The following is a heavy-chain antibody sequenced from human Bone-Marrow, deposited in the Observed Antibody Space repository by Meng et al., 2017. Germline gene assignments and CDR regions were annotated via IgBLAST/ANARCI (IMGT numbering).Heavy chain of an antibody. CDR1: GYTFTGYY. J-gene: IGHJ4*02. D-gene: IGHD3-22*01. CDR3: ARGYYDSSGYYQFDY. V-gene: IGHV1-2*06. CDR2: INPNSGGT. Sequence: ASVKVSCKASGYTFTGYYMHWVRQAPGQGLEWMGRINPNSGGTNYAQKFQGRVTMTRDTSISTAYMELGRLRSDDTAVYYCARGYYDSSGYYQFDYWGQGTLVTVSS.